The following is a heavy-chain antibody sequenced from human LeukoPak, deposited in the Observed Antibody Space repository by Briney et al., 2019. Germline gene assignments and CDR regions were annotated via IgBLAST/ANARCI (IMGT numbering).Heavy chain of an antibody. D-gene: IGHD4-17*01. CDR3: ARSEDYGDYVPPGAFDI. V-gene: IGHV4-59*01. CDR1: GGSISSYY. Sequence: SETLSLTCTVSGGSISSYYWSWIRQPPGKGLEWIGYIYYSGSTIYNPSLKSRVTISVDTSKNQFSLKLSSVTAAGTALYYCARSEDYGDYVPPGAFDIWGQGTMVTVSS. CDR2: IYYSGST. J-gene: IGHJ3*02.